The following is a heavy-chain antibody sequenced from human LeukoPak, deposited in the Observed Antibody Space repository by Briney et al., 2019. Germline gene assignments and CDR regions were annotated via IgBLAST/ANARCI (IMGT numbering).Heavy chain of an antibody. CDR2: IYTSGST. V-gene: IGHV4-61*02. Sequence: SETLSLTCTVSGGSISSSSYYWSWIRQPAGKGLEWIGRIYTSGSTNYNPSLKSRVTMSVDTSKNQFSLKLSSVTAADTAVYYCARGFIAVAGFDIWGQGTMVTVSS. CDR3: ARGFIAVAGFDI. J-gene: IGHJ3*02. CDR1: GGSISSSSYY. D-gene: IGHD6-19*01.